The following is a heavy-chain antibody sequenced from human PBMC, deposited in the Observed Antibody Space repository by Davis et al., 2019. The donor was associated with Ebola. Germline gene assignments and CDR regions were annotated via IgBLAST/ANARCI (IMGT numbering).Heavy chain of an antibody. V-gene: IGHV4-34*01. J-gene: IGHJ5*01. D-gene: IGHD3-10*01. CDR3: VRSVTMIRGVIPWFDP. CDR1: GGSFSGYY. Sequence: SETLSLTCAVYGGSFSGYYWTWIRQPPGKGLEWIGEINHSGSINYNPSLKSRVTMSADTSKNQVSLKLSSVTAADTAVYYCVRSVTMIRGVIPWFDPWGQGTLVAVSS. CDR2: INHSGSI.